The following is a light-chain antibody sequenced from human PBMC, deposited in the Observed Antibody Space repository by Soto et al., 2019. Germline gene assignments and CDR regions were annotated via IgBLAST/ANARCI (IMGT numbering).Light chain of an antibody. V-gene: IGKV3-20*01. Sequence: ETLLTQSPGTLSLSPGERATLSCRASEALGRNYLAWYQQKPGQAPRLLIHRIYIRAAGIPDRFTGSASGTDFTLTISRLETEDVAVYYCQPYDNFPQTFGQGTRVESK. CDR2: RIY. CDR1: EALGRNY. CDR3: QPYDNFPQT. J-gene: IGKJ1*01.